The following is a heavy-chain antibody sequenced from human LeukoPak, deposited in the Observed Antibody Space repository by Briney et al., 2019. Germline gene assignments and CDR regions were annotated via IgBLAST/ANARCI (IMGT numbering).Heavy chain of an antibody. CDR2: IIYRGNT. D-gene: IGHD1-26*01. Sequence: SETLSLTCTVSGGSISSSSYYWGWIRQPPGKGLEWIGSIIYRGNTYYNPSLKSRVTISVDTSKNQFSLKLSSVTAADTAEYYCASTGVGASSSDFDYWGQGTLVTVFS. J-gene: IGHJ4*02. V-gene: IGHV4-39*01. CDR1: GGSISSSSYY. CDR3: ASTGVGASSSDFDY.